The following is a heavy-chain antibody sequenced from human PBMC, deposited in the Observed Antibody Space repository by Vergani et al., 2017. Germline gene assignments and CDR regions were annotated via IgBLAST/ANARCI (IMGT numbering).Heavy chain of an antibody. D-gene: IGHD2-2*01. V-gene: IGHV3-21*01. J-gene: IGHJ5*02. Sequence: EVQLVESGGGLVKPGGSLRLSYAASGFTFSSYSMNWVRQAPGKGLEWVSSISSSSSYIYYADSVKGRFTISRDNAKNSLYLQMNSLRAEDTAVYYCARGKTGCSSTSCSDGWLDPWGQGTLVTVSS. CDR1: GFTFSSYS. CDR3: ARGKTGCSSTSCSDGWLDP. CDR2: ISSSSSYI.